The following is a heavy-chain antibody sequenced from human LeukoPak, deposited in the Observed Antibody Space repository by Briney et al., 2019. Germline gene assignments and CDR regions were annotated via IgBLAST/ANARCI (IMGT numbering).Heavy chain of an antibody. Sequence: GGSLRLSCAASGFTFSGSAMHWVRQASGKGLEWVGRIRGKANSYATAYAASVKGRFTISRDDSKNTAYLQMNSLKTEDTAVYYCSRPREGYSSSSGGFDPWGQGTLVTVSS. CDR3: SRPREGYSSSSGGFDP. CDR1: GFTFSGSA. V-gene: IGHV3-73*01. J-gene: IGHJ5*02. D-gene: IGHD6-6*01. CDR2: IRGKANSYAT.